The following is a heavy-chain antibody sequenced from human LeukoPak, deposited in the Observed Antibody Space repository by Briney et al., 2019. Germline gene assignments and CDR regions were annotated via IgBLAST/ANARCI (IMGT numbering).Heavy chain of an antibody. CDR3: TYYRDSSGYHFDY. J-gene: IGHJ4*02. CDR1: GFTFSNHG. CDR2: ISYDGSNK. Sequence: GGSLRLSCAASGFTFSNHGMHWVRQAPGKGLEWVAIISYDGSNKYYADSVKGRFTISRDNSKNTLYLQMNSLKTEDTAVYYCTYYRDSSGYHFDYWGQGTLVTVSS. D-gene: IGHD3-22*01. V-gene: IGHV3-33*05.